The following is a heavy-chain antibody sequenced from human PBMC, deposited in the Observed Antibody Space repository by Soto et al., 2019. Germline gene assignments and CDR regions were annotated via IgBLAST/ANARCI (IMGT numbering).Heavy chain of an antibody. V-gene: IGHV3-30-3*01. CDR2: ISYDGSNK. CDR3: ARAEDFWSGSMDV. D-gene: IGHD3-3*01. CDR1: GFTFSSYA. Sequence: GSLILSCAASGFTFSSYAMHWVRQAPGKGLEWVAVISYDGSNKYYAAAVKGRFTISRDNSKNTLYLQMNSLRDEDTAVYYCARAEDFWSGSMDVWGQGTTVTVSS. J-gene: IGHJ6*02.